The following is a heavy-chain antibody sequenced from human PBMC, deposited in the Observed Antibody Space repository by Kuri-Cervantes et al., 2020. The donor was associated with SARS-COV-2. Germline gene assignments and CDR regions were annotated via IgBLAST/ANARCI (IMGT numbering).Heavy chain of an antibody. D-gene: IGHD2-2*01. V-gene: IGHV3-48*03. CDR2: ISSSGTTT. Sequence: GGPLRLSCAASGFTLSPYEMSGVRQAPGKGLEGVSYISSSGTTTHYADSVKGRFTISRDNAKNSLYLQMNSLRAEDTAVYYCAREPAGQHDGSWFDPWGQGTLVTVSS. J-gene: IGHJ5*02. CDR3: AREPAGQHDGSWFDP. CDR1: GFTLSPYE.